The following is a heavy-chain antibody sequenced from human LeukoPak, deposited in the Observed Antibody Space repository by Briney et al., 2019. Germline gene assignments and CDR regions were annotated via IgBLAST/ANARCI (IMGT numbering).Heavy chain of an antibody. J-gene: IGHJ4*02. CDR3: TTLSGPFDY. V-gene: IGHV3-15*01. Sequence: KPGGSLRLSCAASGFTFSNAWMSWVRQAPGKGLEWVGRIKSKTDGGTTDYAAPVKGRFSISRDVSKNTLFLQMNSLRAEDTAVYYCTTLSGPFDYWGQGTLVTVSS. D-gene: IGHD5-12*01. CDR1: GFTFSNAW. CDR2: IKSKTDGGTT.